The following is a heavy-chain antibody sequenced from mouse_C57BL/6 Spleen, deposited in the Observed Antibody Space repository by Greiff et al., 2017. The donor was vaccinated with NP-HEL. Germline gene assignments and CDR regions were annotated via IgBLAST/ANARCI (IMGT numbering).Heavy chain of an antibody. CDR3: ARWGGNYDYAMDY. V-gene: IGHV1-54*01. CDR1: GYAFTNYL. Sequence: QVQLKQSGAELVRPGTSVKVSCKASGYAFTNYLIEWVKQRPGQGLEWIGVINPGSGGTNYNEKFKGKATLTADKSSSTAYMQLSSLTSEDSAVYFCARWGGNYDYAMDYWGQGTSVTVSS. D-gene: IGHD2-1*01. J-gene: IGHJ4*01. CDR2: INPGSGGT.